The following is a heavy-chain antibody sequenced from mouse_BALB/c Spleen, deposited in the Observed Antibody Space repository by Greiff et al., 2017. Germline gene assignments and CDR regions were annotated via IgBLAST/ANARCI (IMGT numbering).Heavy chain of an antibody. J-gene: IGHJ1*01. CDR1: GYTFTSYN. Sequence: QVQLKQPGAELVKPGASVKMSCKASGYTFTSYNMHWVKQTPGQGLEWIGAIYPGNGDTSYNQKFKGKATLTADKSSSTAYMQLSSLTSEDSAVYYCAREWYFDVWGAGTTVTVSS. V-gene: IGHV1-12*01. CDR2: IYPGNGDT. CDR3: AREWYFDV.